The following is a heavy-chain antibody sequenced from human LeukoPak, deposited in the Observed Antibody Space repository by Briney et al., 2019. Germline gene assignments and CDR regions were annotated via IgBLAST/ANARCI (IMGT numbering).Heavy chain of an antibody. CDR1: GGSISSYY. J-gene: IGHJ4*02. CDR2: IYYSGST. V-gene: IGHV4-59*01. CDR3: ASGMVATYFDY. D-gene: IGHD2-15*01. Sequence: SETLSLTCTVSGGSISSYYWSWIRQPPGKGLEWIGYIYYSGSTNYNPSLRSRVTISVDTSKNQFSLKLSSVTAADTAVYYCASGMVATYFDYWGQGTLVTVSS.